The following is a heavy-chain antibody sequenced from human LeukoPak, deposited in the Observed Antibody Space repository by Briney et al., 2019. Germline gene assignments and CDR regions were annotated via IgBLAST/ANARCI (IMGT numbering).Heavy chain of an antibody. Sequence: ASVKVSCKTSGYTFTSYGVSWVRQAPGQRLEWRGWISTYNYNTNYAQKFRGRVTMTRDTSTSTVYMELRSLRSEDTAIYYCARQVDTTMALPDYWGQGTPVTVSS. CDR2: ISTYNYNT. V-gene: IGHV1-18*01. CDR1: GYTFTSYG. D-gene: IGHD5-18*01. J-gene: IGHJ4*02. CDR3: ARQVDTTMALPDY.